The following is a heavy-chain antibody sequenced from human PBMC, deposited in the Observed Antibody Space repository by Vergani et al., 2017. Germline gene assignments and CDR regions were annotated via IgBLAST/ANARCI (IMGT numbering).Heavy chain of an antibody. CDR2: INPNSGGT. CDR1: GYTFTSYG. J-gene: IGHJ5*02. V-gene: IGHV1-2*02. Sequence: QVQLVQSGAEVKKPGASVKVSCKASGYTFTSYGISWVRQAPGQGLEWMGWINPNSGGTNYAQKFQGRVTMTRDTSISTAYMELSRLRSDDTAVYYCARFRSGYYNWFDPWGQGTLVTVSS. D-gene: IGHD3-3*01. CDR3: ARFRSGYYNWFDP.